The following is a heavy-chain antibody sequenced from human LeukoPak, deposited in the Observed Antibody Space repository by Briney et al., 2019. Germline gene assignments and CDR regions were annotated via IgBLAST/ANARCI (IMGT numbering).Heavy chain of an antibody. CDR3: ASGRESTIEMATITWLF. J-gene: IGHJ4*02. Sequence: ASVKVSCKASGYTLTDYYINWVRQAPGQGLEWMGWINPNSGDTNYAQKFQGRVTMTRDTSISTAYMELSRLRSDDTAVYYCASGRESTIEMATITWLFWGQGTLVTVSS. CDR2: INPNSGDT. D-gene: IGHD5-24*01. V-gene: IGHV1-2*02. CDR1: GYTLTDYY.